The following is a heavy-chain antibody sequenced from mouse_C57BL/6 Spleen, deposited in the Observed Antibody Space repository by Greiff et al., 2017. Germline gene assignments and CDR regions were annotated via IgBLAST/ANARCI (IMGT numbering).Heavy chain of an antibody. CDR2: IWTGGGT. J-gene: IGHJ4*01. CDR3: ARNGFYDGYYVGMDY. Sequence: VMLVESGPGLVAPSQSLSITCTVSGFSLTSYAISWVRQPPGKGLAWLGVIWTGGGTNYNSALKSRLSISKDNSKSQVFLKMNSLQTDDTARYYCARNGFYDGYYVGMDYWGQGTSVTVSS. V-gene: IGHV2-9-1*01. D-gene: IGHD2-3*01. CDR1: GFSLTSYA.